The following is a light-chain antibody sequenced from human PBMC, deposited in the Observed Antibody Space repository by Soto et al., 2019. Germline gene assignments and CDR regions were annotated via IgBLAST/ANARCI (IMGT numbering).Light chain of an antibody. V-gene: IGLV2-23*02. CDR3: CSYAGDSTWV. CDR1: SSDVGTYNL. CDR2: EVS. Sequence: QSVLTQPASVSGSPGQSITISCTGTSSDVGTYNLVSWYQQHPGKAPKLLIYEVSMRPSGVSNRFSGSKSGNTASLTISGLQTEDEADYYCCSYAGDSTWVFGGGTQLTVL. J-gene: IGLJ3*02.